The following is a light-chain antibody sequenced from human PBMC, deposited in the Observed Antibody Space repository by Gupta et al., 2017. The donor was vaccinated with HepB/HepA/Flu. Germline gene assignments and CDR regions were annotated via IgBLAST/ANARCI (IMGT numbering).Light chain of an antibody. CDR3: GTWDSSLSVVV. V-gene: IGLV1-51*01. CDR2: DTN. CDR1: SSNIGKNH. Sequence: QSVLTQPPSVSAAPVQKVTISCAGSSSNIGKNHVSWYQQFPGTAPKLLIYDTNKRPSGIPDRFSASKSGTSATLGITGLQIGDEANYYCGTWDSSLSVVVFGGGTKLTGL. J-gene: IGLJ2*01.